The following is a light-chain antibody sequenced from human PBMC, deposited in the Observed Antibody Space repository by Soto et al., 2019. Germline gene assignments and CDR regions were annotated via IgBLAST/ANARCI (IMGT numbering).Light chain of an antibody. CDR2: EVS. CDR3: NSYTTTSTYV. V-gene: IGLV2-14*01. CDR1: CSDVGGYNY. Sequence: QSALTQPASVSGSPGQSSTISCTGTCSDVGGYNYVSWYQHHPGKAPKLMIYEVSNRPSGVSNRFSGSKSGYTASLTISGLQAEDEADYYCNSYTTTSTYVFGTGTKVTVL. J-gene: IGLJ1*01.